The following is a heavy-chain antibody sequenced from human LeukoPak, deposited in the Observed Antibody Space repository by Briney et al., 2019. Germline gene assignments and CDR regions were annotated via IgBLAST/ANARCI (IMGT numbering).Heavy chain of an antibody. Sequence: SAPVLVKPIETLTLTCTVSGFSLSNARMGVSWIRQPPGKALEWLAHIFSNDEKSYSTSLKSRLTIPKDTSKSQVVLTMTNMDPVDTATYYCARIPLDSSGLLLWGQGTLVTVSS. J-gene: IGHJ4*02. V-gene: IGHV2-26*01. CDR1: GFSLSNARMG. D-gene: IGHD6-19*01. CDR2: IFSNDEK. CDR3: ARIPLDSSGLLL.